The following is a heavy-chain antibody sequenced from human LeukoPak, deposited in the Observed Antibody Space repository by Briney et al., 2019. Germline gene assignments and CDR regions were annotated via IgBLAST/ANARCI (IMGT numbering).Heavy chain of an antibody. CDR3: ARDRGDYFDY. CDR2: IHYSGST. V-gene: IGHV4-59*06. CDR1: GGSISSYY. Sequence: KASETLSLTCTVSGGSISSYYWGWIRQPPGKGLEWIGYIHYSGSTSYNPSLESRLTISVDPSENQFSLKLSSVTAADTAAYYCARDRGDYFDYWGQGTLVTASS. J-gene: IGHJ4*02. D-gene: IGHD3-10*01.